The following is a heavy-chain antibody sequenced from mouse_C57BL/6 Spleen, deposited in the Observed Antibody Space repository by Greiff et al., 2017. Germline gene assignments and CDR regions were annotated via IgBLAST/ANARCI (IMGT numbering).Heavy chain of an antibody. D-gene: IGHD1-1*01. CDR3: ARGLTTVVATGYWYFDV. J-gene: IGHJ1*03. Sequence: QVQLKESGAELARPGASVKLSCKASGYTFTSYGISWVKQRTGQGLEWIGEIYPRSGNTYYNEKFKGKATLTADKSSSTAYMELRSLTSEDSAVYFCARGLTTVVATGYWYFDVWGTGTTVTVSS. V-gene: IGHV1-81*01. CDR1: GYTFTSYG. CDR2: IYPRSGNT.